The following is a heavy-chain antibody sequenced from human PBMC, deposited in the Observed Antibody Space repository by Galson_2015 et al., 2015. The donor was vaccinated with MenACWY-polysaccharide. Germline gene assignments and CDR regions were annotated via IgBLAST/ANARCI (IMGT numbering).Heavy chain of an antibody. J-gene: IGHJ4*02. Sequence: SLRLSCAVSGFTFGNYWMTWVRQAPGKGLEWVANINEDEREKYHLDSVKGRFTISRDDAKNSLYLQMNSLRAEDTAVYYCARGVYSFDYWGQGTLVTVSS. V-gene: IGHV3-7*01. CDR3: ARGVYSFDY. D-gene: IGHD4-11*01. CDR2: INEDEREK. CDR1: GFTFGNYW.